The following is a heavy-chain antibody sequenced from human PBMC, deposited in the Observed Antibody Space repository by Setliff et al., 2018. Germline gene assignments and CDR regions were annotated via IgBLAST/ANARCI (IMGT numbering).Heavy chain of an antibody. CDR1: GYTFNNYG. D-gene: IGHD3-10*01. CDR3: ARVESMVRGKNILRHFDY. V-gene: IGHV1-18*01. CDR2: VTIYNGNT. Sequence: ASVKVSCKASGYTFNNYGVAGVRQAPGQGLDWMGWVTIYNGNTKYVQNLQGRLTLSTDRSTNTVYMELGSLTTDDTAIYYCARVESMVRGKNILRHFDYWGQGTQVTVSS. J-gene: IGHJ4*02.